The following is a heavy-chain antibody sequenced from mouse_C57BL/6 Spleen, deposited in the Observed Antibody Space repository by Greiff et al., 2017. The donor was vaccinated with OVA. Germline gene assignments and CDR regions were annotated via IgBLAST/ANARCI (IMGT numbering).Heavy chain of an antibody. D-gene: IGHD2-5*01. V-gene: IGHV5-9*01. CDR2: ISGGGGNT. CDR3: ASLYSKTLFAY. J-gene: IGHJ3*01. Sequence: EVQRVESGGGLVKPGGSLKLSCAASGFTFSSYTMSWVRQTPEKRLEWVATISGGGGNTYYPDSVKGRFTISRGNAKNTLYLQMSSLRSEDTALYYCASLYSKTLFAYWGQGTLVTVSA. CDR1: GFTFSSYT.